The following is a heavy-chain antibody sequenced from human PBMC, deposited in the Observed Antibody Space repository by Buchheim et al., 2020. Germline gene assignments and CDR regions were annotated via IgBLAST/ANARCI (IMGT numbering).Heavy chain of an antibody. CDR3: ARQYGMHV. V-gene: IGHV3-74*01. J-gene: IGHJ6*02. CDR1: GFTFSDDW. Sequence: EVQLVESGGGLVQPGGSLRLSCAASGFTFSDDWMHWVRHVPGKGLEWFSRITSDGRSTNYADSVKGRFTISRDNAKNTLYLQMNSLRAEDTAVYYCARQYGMHVWGQGAT. CDR2: ITSDGRST.